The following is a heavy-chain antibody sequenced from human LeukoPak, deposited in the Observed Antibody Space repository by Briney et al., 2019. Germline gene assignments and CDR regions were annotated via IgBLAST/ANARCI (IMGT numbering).Heavy chain of an antibody. J-gene: IGHJ5*02. CDR1: GFTVSGNY. CDR2: IYSGGST. CDR3: AREDRMSRVDP. V-gene: IGHV3-53*04. Sequence: GGSLRLSCAASGFTVSGNYMSWVRQAPGKGLEWVSVIYSGGSTYYTDSVKGRFTISRHNSKNTLYLEMNSLRAEDTAVYYCAREDRMSRVDPWGQGTLVTVSS. D-gene: IGHD2-15*01.